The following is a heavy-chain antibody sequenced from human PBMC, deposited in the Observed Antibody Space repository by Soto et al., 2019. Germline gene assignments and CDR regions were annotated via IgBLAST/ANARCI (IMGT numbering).Heavy chain of an antibody. J-gene: IGHJ6*02. D-gene: IGHD1-1*01. Sequence: ASVKVSCKVSGYTLTELSMHWVRQAPGKGLEWMGGFDPEDGETIYAQKFQGRVTMTEDTSTDTAYMELSSLRSEDTAVYYCATESRNPYYYYYGMDVWGQGTTVTVSS. CDR3: ATESRNPYYYYYGMDV. V-gene: IGHV1-24*01. CDR1: GYTLTELS. CDR2: FDPEDGET.